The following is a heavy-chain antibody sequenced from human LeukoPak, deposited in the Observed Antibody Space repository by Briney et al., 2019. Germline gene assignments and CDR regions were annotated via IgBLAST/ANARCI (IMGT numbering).Heavy chain of an antibody. CDR2: ISSSSSYI. D-gene: IGHD3-10*01. J-gene: IGHJ4*02. V-gene: IGHV3-21*01. CDR1: GFTFSSYE. Sequence: PGGSLRLSCAASGFTFSSYEMNWVRQAPGKGLEWVSSISSSSSYIYYADSVKGRFTISRDNAKNSLYLQMNSLRAEDTAVYYCAREEGSGSYYNYWGQGTLVTVSS. CDR3: AREEGSGSYYNY.